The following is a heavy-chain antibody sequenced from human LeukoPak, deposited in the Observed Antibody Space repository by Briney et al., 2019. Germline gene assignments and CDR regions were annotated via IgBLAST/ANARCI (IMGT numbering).Heavy chain of an antibody. J-gene: IGHJ4*02. CDR2: IFLSDSHT. D-gene: IGHD2-2*01. V-gene: IGHV5-51*01. CDR1: GYSFTSYW. Sequence: GESLEISCKGSGYSFTSYWINWWRPVPGKGLEGMGIIFLSDSHTRYRPSFQGQVTISADKSISTAYLQWSSLKASDTAMYYCARGGIVPTAKYFDYWGQGTLVTVSS. CDR3: ARGGIVPTAKYFDY.